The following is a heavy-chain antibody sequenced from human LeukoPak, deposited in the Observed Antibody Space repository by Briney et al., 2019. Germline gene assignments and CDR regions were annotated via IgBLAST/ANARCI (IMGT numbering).Heavy chain of an antibody. D-gene: IGHD5-18*01. CDR1: GFTFSSYA. CDR2: ISASGDST. V-gene: IGHV3-23*01. Sequence: PGGSLRLSCAASGFTFSSYAMSWVRQASGKGLEWVSAISASGDSTYYADSVKGRFTISRDNSRNTLYLQMNSLRAEDTAVYYCAKRLSGYSYLHSFDYWGQGTLVTVSS. CDR3: AKRLSGYSYLHSFDY. J-gene: IGHJ4*02.